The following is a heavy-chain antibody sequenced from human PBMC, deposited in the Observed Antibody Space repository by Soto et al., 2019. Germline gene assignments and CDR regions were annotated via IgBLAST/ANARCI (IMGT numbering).Heavy chain of an antibody. CDR3: ARDLAAAGPFDC. J-gene: IGHJ4*02. D-gene: IGHD6-13*01. CDR1: GYTFTNYA. V-gene: IGHV1-18*01. Sequence: QVQLVQSGAEVKKPGASVKVSCKASGYTFTNYAFSWVRQAPGQGLEWMGWISAYNGNTNYPQKPXAXLTMTTDTSTSTAYMELRSLRSDDTAMYYCARDLAAAGPFDCWGQGTLVTVSS. CDR2: ISAYNGNT.